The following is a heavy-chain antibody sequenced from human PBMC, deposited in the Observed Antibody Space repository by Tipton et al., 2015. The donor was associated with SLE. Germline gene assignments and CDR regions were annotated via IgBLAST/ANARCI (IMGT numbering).Heavy chain of an antibody. CDR3: ARVSSGTNYAIES. Sequence: TLSLTCTVSNGSISSHLWSWIRQSPGKGLEWIGHIYTTGSTNYSPSLKSRVTISFDTSETQFSLKLASVTIADTAVYYCARVSSGTNYAIESWGQGTLVTVSS. V-gene: IGHV4-59*11. CDR1: NGSISSHL. CDR2: IYTTGST. J-gene: IGHJ4*02. D-gene: IGHD4/OR15-4a*01.